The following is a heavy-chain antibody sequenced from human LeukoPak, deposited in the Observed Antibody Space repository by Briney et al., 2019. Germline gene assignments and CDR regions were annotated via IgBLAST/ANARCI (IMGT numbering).Heavy chain of an antibody. CDR1: GGSFSGYY. J-gene: IGHJ4*02. CDR2: INHRGST. CDR3: ARAPPFDY. V-gene: IGHV4-34*01. Sequence: PSETLSLTCAVCGGSFSGYYWSWIRQPPGKGLEWIGEINHRGSTNYNPSLKSRVTISVDTSKNQFSLKLSSVTAADTAVYYCARAPPFDYWGQGTLVTVSS.